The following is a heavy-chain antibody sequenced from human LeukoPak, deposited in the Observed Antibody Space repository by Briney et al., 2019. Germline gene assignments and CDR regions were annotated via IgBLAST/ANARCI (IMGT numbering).Heavy chain of an antibody. CDR2: INDDGSLT. Sequence: PGGSLRLSCAASGFTFSRFWMHWVRRTPGTGLVWVSLINDDGSLTTYADSVKGRFTISRDNAKNTLYLQMNSLRAEDTAVYYCARDPNYYGSGRYGMDVWGQGTTVTVSS. J-gene: IGHJ6*02. D-gene: IGHD3-10*01. CDR3: ARDPNYYGSGRYGMDV. CDR1: GFTFSRFW. V-gene: IGHV3-74*01.